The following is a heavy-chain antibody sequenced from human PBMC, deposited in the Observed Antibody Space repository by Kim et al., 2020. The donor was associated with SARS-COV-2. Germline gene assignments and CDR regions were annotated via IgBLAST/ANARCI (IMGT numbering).Heavy chain of an antibody. Sequence: ASVKVSCKASGYTFTGYYMHWVRQAPGQGLEWMGWINPNSGGTNYAQKFQGRVTMTRDTSISTAYMELSRLRSDDTAVYYCARTEKYQLLPGMDVWGQGTTVTVSS. V-gene: IGHV1-2*02. CDR1: GYTFTGYY. J-gene: IGHJ6*02. CDR2: INPNSGGT. D-gene: IGHD2-2*01. CDR3: ARTEKYQLLPGMDV.